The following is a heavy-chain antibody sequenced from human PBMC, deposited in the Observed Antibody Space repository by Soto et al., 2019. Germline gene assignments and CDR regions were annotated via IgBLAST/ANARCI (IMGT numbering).Heavy chain of an antibody. J-gene: IGHJ4*02. CDR3: ARDRGVVAAYYYFDY. CDR1: GFTFSSYG. D-gene: IGHD2-15*01. Sequence: GGSLRLSCAASGFTFSSYGMHWVRQAPGKGLEWVAVIWYDGSNKYYADSVKGRFTISRDNSKNTLYLQMNSLRAEDNAVYYCARDRGVVAAYYYFDYWGQGTLVTVSS. V-gene: IGHV3-33*01. CDR2: IWYDGSNK.